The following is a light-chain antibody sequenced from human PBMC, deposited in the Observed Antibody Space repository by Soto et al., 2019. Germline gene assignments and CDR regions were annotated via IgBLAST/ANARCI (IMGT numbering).Light chain of an antibody. J-gene: IGKJ5*01. V-gene: IGKV3-20*01. CDR2: GAS. CDR3: HQYGSSPPVT. CDR1: QSVSSK. Sequence: EIVMTQSPATLSVSPGEGATLSCRASQSVSSKLAWYQQKPGQAPRLLIYGASNRATGIPDRFSGSGSGPDFTLTISRLEPEDFAMYYCHQYGSSPPVTFGQGTRLEIK.